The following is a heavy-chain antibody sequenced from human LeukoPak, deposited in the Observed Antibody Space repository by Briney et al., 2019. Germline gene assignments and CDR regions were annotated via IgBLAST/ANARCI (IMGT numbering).Heavy chain of an antibody. Sequence: SQTLSLTCTVSGDSISSGDYYWSWVRQPPGKGLEWLGYIYYTGNTYYNPSLKSRVTISADTSKNQFSLKLTSVTAADTAVYYCARVGLHSGSYYWFDPWGQGTLVTVSS. CDR3: ARVGLHSGSYYWFDP. D-gene: IGHD1-26*01. V-gene: IGHV4-30-4*08. CDR2: IYYTGNT. CDR1: GDSISSGDYY. J-gene: IGHJ5*02.